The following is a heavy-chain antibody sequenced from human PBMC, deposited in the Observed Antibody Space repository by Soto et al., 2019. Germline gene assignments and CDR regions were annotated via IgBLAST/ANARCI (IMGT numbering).Heavy chain of an antibody. D-gene: IGHD4-4*01. V-gene: IGHV4-28*03. CDR1: GFTFSSGCI. Sequence: ADTLTLTSVSSGFTFSSGCIHVCLQPPPGKGLEWIGYIYYSGSTSYNPSLKSRVTMSVDTSKNQFSLKLSSVTAADTAVYYCAREKSNYRTFDHWGQGSLVTVSS. CDR2: IYYSGST. CDR3: AREKSNYRTFDH. J-gene: IGHJ5*02.